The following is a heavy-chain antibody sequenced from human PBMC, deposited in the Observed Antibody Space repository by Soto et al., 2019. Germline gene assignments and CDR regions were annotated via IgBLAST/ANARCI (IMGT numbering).Heavy chain of an antibody. CDR2: IYYNGRA. CDR3: DAVTAIRPILDY. V-gene: IGHV4-31*02. J-gene: IGHJ4*01. CDR1: GGSISSGGYY. D-gene: IGHD2-21*02. Sequence: SETLSLTCNVSGGSISSGGYYWSWIRQHPGKGLEWIGYIYYNGRAYYNPSLKSRVTISLDTSKNQVSLKLSYVTAADTAVYYCDAVTAIRPILDYRGHGVLVTV.